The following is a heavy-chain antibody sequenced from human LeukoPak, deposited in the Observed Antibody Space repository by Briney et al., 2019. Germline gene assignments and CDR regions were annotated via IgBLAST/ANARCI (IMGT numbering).Heavy chain of an antibody. V-gene: IGHV5-51*01. CDR1: GYTFINYW. Sequence: GESLKISCKGSGYTFINYWIGWVRQMPGKGLEWMGIIYPGDSDTRYSPSSQGQVTISADKSISTAYLQWSSLRASDTAMYYCVRHGRDYDTLTGYYILGMDVWGKGTTVIVSS. CDR3: VRHGRDYDTLTGYYILGMDV. D-gene: IGHD3-9*01. J-gene: IGHJ6*04. CDR2: IYPGDSDT.